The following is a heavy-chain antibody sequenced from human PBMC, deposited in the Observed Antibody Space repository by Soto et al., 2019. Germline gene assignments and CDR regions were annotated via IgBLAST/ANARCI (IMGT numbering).Heavy chain of an antibody. J-gene: IGHJ5*02. V-gene: IGHV4-30-4*01. CDR2: ISYIGST. Sequence: PSETLSLTCTVSGGSISSGAYFWNWIRQSPGKGLEWLGYISYIGSTYYNPSLKSRLSISRDTSKNQFSLKMTSVIDADTAVYFCARGIHSSSQYINWFDPWGQGTPVTVSS. D-gene: IGHD6-13*01. CDR3: ARGIHSSSQYINWFDP. CDR1: GGSISSGAYF.